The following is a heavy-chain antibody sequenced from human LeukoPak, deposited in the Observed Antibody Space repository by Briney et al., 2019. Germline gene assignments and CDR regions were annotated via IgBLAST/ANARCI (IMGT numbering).Heavy chain of an antibody. CDR3: ARGTVTTYFFDY. Sequence: PSETLSLTCSVSDGSISGYYWSWIRQPPGKGLDWIGYIYYTGSTNYNPSLKSRVTMSVDTSKNHFSLKLSSVTAADTAVYYCARGTVTTYFFDYWGQGTLVTVSS. CDR2: IYYTGST. CDR1: DGSISGYY. V-gene: IGHV4-59*01. D-gene: IGHD4-17*01. J-gene: IGHJ4*02.